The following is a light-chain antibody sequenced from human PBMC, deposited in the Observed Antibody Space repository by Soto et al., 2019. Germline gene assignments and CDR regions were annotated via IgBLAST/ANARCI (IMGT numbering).Light chain of an antibody. CDR1: QSVSSSY. CDR3: QQYGSSSLT. CDR2: AAS. Sequence: EIVLTQSPGTLSLSPGERATLSCRASQSVSSSYLAWYQQKPGQAPRLLIYAASIRATDIPDRFSGSGSGTDFTLTISRLEPEDFAVFYGQQYGSSSLTFGQGTRLEIK. V-gene: IGKV3-20*01. J-gene: IGKJ5*01.